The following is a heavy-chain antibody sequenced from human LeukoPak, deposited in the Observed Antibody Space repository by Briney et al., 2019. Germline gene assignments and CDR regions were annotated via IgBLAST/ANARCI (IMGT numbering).Heavy chain of an antibody. Sequence: SETLSLTCAVYGGSFSGYYWSWIRQPPGKGLEWIGEINHSGSTNYNPSLKSRVTISVDTSKNQFSLKPSSVTAADTAVYYCARSVRRHNYYYYYYMDVWGKGTTVTVSS. CDR3: ARSVRRHNYYYYYYMDV. CDR2: INHSGST. CDR1: GGSFSGYY. V-gene: IGHV4-34*01. D-gene: IGHD1-1*01. J-gene: IGHJ6*03.